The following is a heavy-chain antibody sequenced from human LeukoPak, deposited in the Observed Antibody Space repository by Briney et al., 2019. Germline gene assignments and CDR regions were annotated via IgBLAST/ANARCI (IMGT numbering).Heavy chain of an antibody. CDR2: ISTYNGHT. Sequence: ASVKVSCKASGYTFTSIGITWVRQAPGQGLEWMGWISTYNGHTNYAQKFQGRVTMTENTSISTAYMELSSLRSEDTAVYYCARGRVGSITMVRGARSWFDPWGQGTLVTVSS. V-gene: IGHV1-18*01. D-gene: IGHD3-10*01. CDR3: ARGRVGSITMVRGARSWFDP. J-gene: IGHJ5*02. CDR1: GYTFTSIG.